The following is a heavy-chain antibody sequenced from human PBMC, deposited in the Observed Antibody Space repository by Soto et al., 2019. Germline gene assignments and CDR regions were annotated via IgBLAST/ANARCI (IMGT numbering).Heavy chain of an antibody. V-gene: IGHV3-21*01. CDR1: GFTFSSYS. J-gene: IGHJ6*02. D-gene: IGHD6-13*01. Sequence: GGSLRLSCAASGFTFSSYSMNWVRQAPGKGLEWVSSISSASSYIYHADSVKGRFTISRDNAKNSLYLQRNSLRAEDTAVYYCARGTHCSSWYGTSTYGTDVGGQGTPVTVSS. CDR3: ARGTHCSSWYGTSTYGTDV. CDR2: ISSASSYI.